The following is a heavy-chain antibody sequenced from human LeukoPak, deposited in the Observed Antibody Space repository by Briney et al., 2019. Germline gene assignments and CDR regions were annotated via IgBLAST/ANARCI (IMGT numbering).Heavy chain of an antibody. CDR2: INHNGNVN. CDR3: ARALGAYAAF. CDR1: GFTFSSYW. D-gene: IGHD5-12*01. J-gene: IGHJ4*02. Sequence: GGSLRLSCAASGFTFSSYWMNWARQAPGKGLEWVASINHNGNVNYYVDSVKGRFTISRDNAKNSLYLQTNSLRADDTAVYYCARALGAYAAFWGQGTLVTVSS. V-gene: IGHV3-7*03.